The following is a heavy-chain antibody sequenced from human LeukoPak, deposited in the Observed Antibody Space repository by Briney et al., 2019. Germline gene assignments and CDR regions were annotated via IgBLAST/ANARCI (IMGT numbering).Heavy chain of an antibody. CDR3: ARDANYHVSSDYYDAFDI. Sequence: PGGSLRLSCAASGFAFSTYCMTWLRQAPGKGLEWVANIRGDESRKYYLDSVTGRFTISRDNAKNSLYLQMNSLRAEDTAVYYCARDANYHVSSDYYDAFDIWGQGTMVTVSS. CDR1: GFAFSTYC. J-gene: IGHJ3*02. D-gene: IGHD3-22*01. V-gene: IGHV3-7*01. CDR2: IRGDESRK.